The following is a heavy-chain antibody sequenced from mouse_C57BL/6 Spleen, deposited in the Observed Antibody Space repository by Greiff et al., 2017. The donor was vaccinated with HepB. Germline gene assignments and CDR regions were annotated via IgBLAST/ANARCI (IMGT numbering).Heavy chain of an antibody. CDR3: ACYSSGYWFAD. D-gene: IGHD3-2*02. J-gene: IGHJ3*01. CDR2: IYPGDGDT. Sequence: VQLQQSGPELVKPGASVKISCKASGYAFSSSWMNWVKQRPGKGLEWIGRIYPGDGDTNYNGKFKGKATLTADKSSSTAYMQLSSLTSEDAAVYCCACYSSGYWFADWGQGTLVTVSA. CDR1: GYAFSSSW. V-gene: IGHV1-82*01.